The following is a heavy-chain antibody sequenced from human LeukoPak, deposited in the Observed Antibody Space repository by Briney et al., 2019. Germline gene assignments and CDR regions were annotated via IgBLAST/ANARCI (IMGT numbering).Heavy chain of an antibody. V-gene: IGHV1-46*01. CDR3: ARAQGDGYNYPGAFDI. CDR2: INPSGGST. Sequence: ASVTVSCKASGYTFTSYYMHWVRQAPGQGLEWMGIINPSGGSTSYAQKFQGRVTMTRDMSTSTVYMELSSLRSEDTAVYYCARAQGDGYNYPGAFDIWGQGTMVTVSS. D-gene: IGHD5-24*01. CDR1: GYTFTSYY. J-gene: IGHJ3*02.